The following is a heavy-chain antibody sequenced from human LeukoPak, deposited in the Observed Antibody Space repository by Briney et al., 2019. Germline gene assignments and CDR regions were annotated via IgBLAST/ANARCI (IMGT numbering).Heavy chain of an antibody. D-gene: IGHD2-15*01. CDR2: ISGSGGST. J-gene: IGHJ4*02. Sequence: GGSLRLSCAASGFTFSSYAISWVRQAPGKGLEWVSAISGSGGSTYYADSVKGRFTISRDNSKNTLYLQMNGLRAEDTAVYFCARDRGYCSGGSCYPDFDYWGQGTLVTVSS. V-gene: IGHV3-23*01. CDR3: ARDRGYCSGGSCYPDFDY. CDR1: GFTFSSYA.